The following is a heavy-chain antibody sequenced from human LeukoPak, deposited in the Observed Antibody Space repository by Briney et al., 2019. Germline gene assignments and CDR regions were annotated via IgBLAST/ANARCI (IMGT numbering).Heavy chain of an antibody. CDR3: ARRQGYYGSGSYYTLGV. V-gene: IGHV4-38-2*02. CDR2: IYHGGST. CDR1: GGSISGGYY. Sequence: SETLSLTCTVSGGSISGGYYWGWIRQPPGKGLEWIGTIYHGGSTYYNPSLESRVTISVDKSKNQFSLKLSSVTAADTAVYYCARRQGYYGSGSYYTLGVWGQGTLVTVSS. J-gene: IGHJ4*02. D-gene: IGHD3-10*01.